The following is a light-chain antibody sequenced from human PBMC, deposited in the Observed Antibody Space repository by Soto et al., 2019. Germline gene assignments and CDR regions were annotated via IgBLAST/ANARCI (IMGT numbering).Light chain of an antibody. CDR1: QSINNW. J-gene: IGKJ1*01. Sequence: DIQMTQSPSTLSASVGDRVTITCRASQSINNWLAWYQQKPGKAPKLLLYEASGLESGVPSRFSGSGSGTEFTLPVSSLQPNDFATYYCQHYNSYSPAFGQGTKVDIK. CDR3: QHYNSYSPA. V-gene: IGKV1-5*03. CDR2: EAS.